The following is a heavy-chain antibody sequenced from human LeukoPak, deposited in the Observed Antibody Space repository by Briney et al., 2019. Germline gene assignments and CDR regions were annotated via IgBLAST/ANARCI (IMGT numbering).Heavy chain of an antibody. CDR2: IYYSGGT. V-gene: IGHV4-31*03. CDR3: ARGRYSYDY. J-gene: IGHJ4*02. D-gene: IGHD5-18*01. Sequence: PSETLSLTCTVSGGSISSGGYYWSWIRQHPGKGLEWIGYIYYSGGTFYNPSLKSRVTISVDMSKNQFSLKLNSVTAADTAVYYCARGRYSYDYWGQGTLVTVSS. CDR1: GGSISSGGYY.